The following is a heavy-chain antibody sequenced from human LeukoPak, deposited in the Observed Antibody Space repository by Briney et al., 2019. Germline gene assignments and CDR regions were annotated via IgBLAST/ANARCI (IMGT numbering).Heavy chain of an antibody. CDR3: ARSTFYYDSSGYSSGHFDY. CDR2: ISGSGGST. Sequence: GGSLRLSCAASGFTFSSYAMSWVRQAPGKGLEWVSAISGSGGSTYYADSVKGRFTISRDNAKKSLYLQMNSLRAEDTAVYYCARSTFYYDSSGYSSGHFDYWGQGTLVTVSS. D-gene: IGHD3-22*01. CDR1: GFTFSSYA. V-gene: IGHV3-23*01. J-gene: IGHJ4*02.